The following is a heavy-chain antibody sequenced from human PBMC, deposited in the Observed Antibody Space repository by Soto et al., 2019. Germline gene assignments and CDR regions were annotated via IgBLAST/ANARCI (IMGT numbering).Heavy chain of an antibody. D-gene: IGHD6-13*01. CDR1: GGSFGGYY. CDR3: ARGSSVAAAVVPPDY. CDR2: INHSGST. V-gene: IGHV4-34*01. Sequence: SETLSLTCAVYGGSFGGYYGSWIRQPPGKGLEWIGEINHSGSTNYNPSLKSRVTISVDTSKNQFSLKLSSVTAADTAVYYCARGSSVAAAVVPPDYWGQGTLVTVSS. J-gene: IGHJ4*02.